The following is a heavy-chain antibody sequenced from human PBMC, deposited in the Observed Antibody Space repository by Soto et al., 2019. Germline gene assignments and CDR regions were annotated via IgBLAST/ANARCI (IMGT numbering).Heavy chain of an antibody. D-gene: IGHD3-9*01. V-gene: IGHV5-10-1*01. Sequence: GESLKISCKGSGYSFPSYWISWVLQMRCNGLEWMGRLYPSDSYTNYSPSFQGHVTISADKSISTAYLQWSSLKASDTAMYYCARRVILTGYYPAASMDVWGQGTTATVSS. CDR1: GYSFPSYW. J-gene: IGHJ6*02. CDR2: LYPSDSYT. CDR3: ARRVILTGYYPAASMDV.